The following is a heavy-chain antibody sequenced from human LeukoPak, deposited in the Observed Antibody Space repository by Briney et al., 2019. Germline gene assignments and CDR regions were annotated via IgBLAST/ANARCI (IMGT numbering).Heavy chain of an antibody. CDR3: ARGYYSLGYFDY. CDR2: ISSSNHAI. D-gene: IGHD3-22*01. J-gene: IGHJ4*02. Sequence: GGSLRLSFAASGLIFSSSSMSWSRQPPGKGMEWLSYISSSNHAIYYADSVKGRFTISRDNDKNSLFLQMNSLRDEDTAVYYCARGYYSLGYFDYWGQGALSPSPQ. CDR1: GLIFSSSS. V-gene: IGHV3-48*02.